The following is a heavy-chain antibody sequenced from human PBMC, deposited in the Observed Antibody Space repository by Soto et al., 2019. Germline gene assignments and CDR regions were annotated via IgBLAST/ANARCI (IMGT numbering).Heavy chain of an antibody. CDR3: ASSRVGATPFDY. CDR1: GFTFSSYG. Sequence: QVQLVESGGGVVQPGRSLRLSCAASGFTFSSYGMHWVHQAPGKGLEWVAVIWYDGSNKYYADSVKGRFTISRDNSKNTLYLQMNSLRAEDTAVYYCASSRVGATPFDYWGQGTLVTVSS. CDR2: IWYDGSNK. D-gene: IGHD1-26*01. J-gene: IGHJ4*02. V-gene: IGHV3-33*01.